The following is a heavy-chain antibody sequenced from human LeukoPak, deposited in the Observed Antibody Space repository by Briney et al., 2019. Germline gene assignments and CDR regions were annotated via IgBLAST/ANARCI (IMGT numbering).Heavy chain of an antibody. CDR1: GYSITSGYY. V-gene: IGHV4-38-2*02. J-gene: IGHJ6*02. D-gene: IGHD2/OR15-2a*01. CDR3: ARAHSIASYYYGVDV. CDR2: IYHSGSS. Sequence: SETLSLTCTVSGYSITSGYYWGWIRQPPGKGLEWIGFIYHSGSSYYNPSLKSRVTISVDTSKNQFSLKLSSVTAADTAVYYCARAHSIASYYYGVDVWGQGTTVTVSS.